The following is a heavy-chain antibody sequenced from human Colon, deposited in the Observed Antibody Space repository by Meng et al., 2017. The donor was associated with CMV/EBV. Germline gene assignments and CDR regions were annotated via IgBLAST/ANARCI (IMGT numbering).Heavy chain of an antibody. CDR1: FSLSTVGLS. V-gene: IGHV2-5*01. CDR2: VYWNDDK. J-gene: IGHJ4*02. Sequence: FSLSTVGLSVGWIRQPPGEALEWLALVYWNDDKRYSPSLKSRLTITKDTSKNQVVLRVTNMDPVDSGTYYCAHGDSGYDFGAGGFDYWGQGALVTVSS. D-gene: IGHD5-12*01. CDR3: AHGDSGYDFGAGGFDY.